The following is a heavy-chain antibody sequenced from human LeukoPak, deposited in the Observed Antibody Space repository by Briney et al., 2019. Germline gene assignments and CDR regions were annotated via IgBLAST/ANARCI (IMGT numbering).Heavy chain of an antibody. V-gene: IGHV3-53*01. Sequence: GGSLRLSCAASGFTVSSNYMSWVRQAPGKGLEWVSVIYSGGSTFYADSVKGRFTISRDSSKNTLYLQMNSLRAEDTAVYYCAKYGLGATSPFDYWGQGTLVTVSS. CDR1: GFTVSSNY. CDR3: AKYGLGATSPFDY. CDR2: IYSGGST. J-gene: IGHJ4*02. D-gene: IGHD1-26*01.